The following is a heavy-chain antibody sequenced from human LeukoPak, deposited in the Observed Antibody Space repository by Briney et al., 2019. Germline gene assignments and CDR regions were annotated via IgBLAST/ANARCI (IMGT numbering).Heavy chain of an antibody. CDR3: ARNSPVKSNDY. J-gene: IGHJ4*02. Sequence: GGSLRVSCAASGFTFSSYSMNWVRQAPGKGLEWVSSISSSSSYIYYADSVKGRFTISRDNAKNSLYLQMNSLRAEDTAVYYCARNSPVKSNDYWGQGALVTVSS. CDR2: ISSSSSYI. CDR1: GFTFSSYS. V-gene: IGHV3-21*01. D-gene: IGHD2-21*01.